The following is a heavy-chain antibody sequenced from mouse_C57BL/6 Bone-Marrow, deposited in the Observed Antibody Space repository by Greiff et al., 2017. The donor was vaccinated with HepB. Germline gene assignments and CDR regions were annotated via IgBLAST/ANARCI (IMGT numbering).Heavy chain of an antibody. Sequence: QVQLKQSGPELVKPGASVKISCKASGYSFTSYYIHWVKQRPGQGLEWIGWIYPGSGNTKYNEKFKGKATLTADTSSSTAYMQLSSLTSEDSAVYYCEIYGYDGGYYFDYWGQGTTLTVSS. J-gene: IGHJ2*01. CDR2: IYPGSGNT. CDR3: EIYGYDGGYYFDY. CDR1: GYSFTSYY. V-gene: IGHV1-66*01. D-gene: IGHD2-2*01.